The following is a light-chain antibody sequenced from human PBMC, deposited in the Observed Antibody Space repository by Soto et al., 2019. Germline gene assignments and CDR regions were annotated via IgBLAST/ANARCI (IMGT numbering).Light chain of an antibody. J-gene: IGKJ1*01. CDR2: KAS. Sequence: DIQMTQSPSTLSASVGDRVTITCRASQSISSWLAWYQQKPGKAPKLLIYKASNLESGVPSRFSGSGSGTEFTLPISSLQPYDFATYYCQQYNSYPWTFGQGTKVEIK. CDR3: QQYNSYPWT. CDR1: QSISSW. V-gene: IGKV1-5*03.